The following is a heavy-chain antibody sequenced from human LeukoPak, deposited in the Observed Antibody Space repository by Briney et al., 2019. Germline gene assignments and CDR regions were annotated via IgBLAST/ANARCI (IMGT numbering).Heavy chain of an antibody. CDR2: MHPSDGTT. J-gene: IGHJ4*02. V-gene: IGHV1-46*01. CDR1: GYTFTHYY. CDR3: GRDQRALNNIWSGALFDY. D-gene: IGHD3-3*01. Sequence: ASVKVSCKASGYTFTHYYMHWVRQAPGQGLEWMGIMHPSDGTTTYAQKFQGRLTITRDTSTSTVYMELSTLRSEDTAVYYCGRDQRALNNIWSGALFDYWGQGSLVTVSS.